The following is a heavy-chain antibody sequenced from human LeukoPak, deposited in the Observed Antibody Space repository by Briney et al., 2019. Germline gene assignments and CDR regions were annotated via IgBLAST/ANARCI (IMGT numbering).Heavy chain of an antibody. CDR1: GGSFSGYY. D-gene: IGHD3-10*01. CDR2: INHSGST. CDR3: ARGVLWFGELLYYMDV. Sequence: SETLSLTCAVYGGSFSGYYWSWIRQPPGKGLEWIGEINHSGSTNYNPSLKSRVTISVDTSKNQFSLKLRSVTAADTAVYYCARGVLWFGELLYYMDVWGKGTTVTVSS. V-gene: IGHV4-34*01. J-gene: IGHJ6*03.